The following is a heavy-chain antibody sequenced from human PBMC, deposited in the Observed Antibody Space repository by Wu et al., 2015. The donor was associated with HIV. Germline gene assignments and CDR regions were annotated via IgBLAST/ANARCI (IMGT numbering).Heavy chain of an antibody. V-gene: IGHV4-59*12. D-gene: IGHD2-15*01. CDR1: GGSISNYY. CDR3: ARGYCSGGTCHGFQL. J-gene: IGHJ5*02. Sequence: QVQLQESGPGLVKPSETLSLTCTASGGSISNYYWSWIRQPPGKGLEWIGYIYYSGSTNNNPSLKSRVTISVDTSKKQFFLNLKSVTAADTAVYFCARGYCSGGTCHGFQLWGQGTLVIVSS. CDR2: IYYSGST.